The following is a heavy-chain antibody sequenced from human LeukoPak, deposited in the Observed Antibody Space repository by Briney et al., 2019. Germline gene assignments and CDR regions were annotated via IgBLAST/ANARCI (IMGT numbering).Heavy chain of an antibody. V-gene: IGHV3-74*01. CDR1: GFTFSSYC. J-gene: IGHJ3*02. CDR3: ARDSNPDAFDI. Sequence: GGSLRLSCAASGFTFSSYCMRWVRQVPGKGLGGVSRINSDGSNTNYPDSVKGRFTISRNNAKNTLYLQMNSLRAEDTAVYYCARDSNPDAFDIWGEGTMVTVSS. D-gene: IGHD4-11*01. CDR2: INSDGSNT.